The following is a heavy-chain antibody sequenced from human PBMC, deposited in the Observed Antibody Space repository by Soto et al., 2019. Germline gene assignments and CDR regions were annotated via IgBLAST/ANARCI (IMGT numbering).Heavy chain of an antibody. D-gene: IGHD3-3*01. J-gene: IGHJ5*02. CDR1: GGSVSSGSYY. CDR2: IYYSGST. Sequence: PSETLSLTCTVSGGSVSSGSYYWSWIRQPPGKGLEWIGYIYYSGSTNYNPSLKSRVTISVDTSKNQFSLKLSSVTAADTAVYYCAKSPAEWSGYFLGDSGPNWFDPWGQGTLVTVSS. V-gene: IGHV4-61*01. CDR3: AKSPAEWSGYFLGDSGPNWFDP.